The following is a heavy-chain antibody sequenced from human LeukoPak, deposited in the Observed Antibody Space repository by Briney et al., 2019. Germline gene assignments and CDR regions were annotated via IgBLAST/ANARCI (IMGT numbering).Heavy chain of an antibody. D-gene: IGHD3-22*01. Sequence: SVKVSCKASGGTFSSYAISWVRQAPGQGLEWMGGIIPIFGTANYAQKFQGRVTITTDESTSTAYMELSSLRSEDTAVYYCAGVRRDDSSGYVTYFDYWGQGTLVTVSS. CDR1: GGTFSSYA. CDR3: AGVRRDDSSGYVTYFDY. J-gene: IGHJ4*02. CDR2: IIPIFGTA. V-gene: IGHV1-69*05.